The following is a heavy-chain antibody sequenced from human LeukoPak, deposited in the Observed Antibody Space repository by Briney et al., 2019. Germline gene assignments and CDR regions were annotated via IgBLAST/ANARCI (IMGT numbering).Heavy chain of an antibody. CDR3: ARVGYHGSGSFDY. CDR2: ISPTGYTI. CDR1: AFSFSSYE. D-gene: IGHD3-10*01. V-gene: IGHV3-48*03. Sequence: GGSLRLSCAASAFSFSSYEVNWVRQAPGQGLEWVSYISPTGYTIYYADSVKGRFTISRDSAKNSLYLQMSSLRAEDTAVYYCARVGYHGSGSFDYWGQGTLVTVSS. J-gene: IGHJ4*02.